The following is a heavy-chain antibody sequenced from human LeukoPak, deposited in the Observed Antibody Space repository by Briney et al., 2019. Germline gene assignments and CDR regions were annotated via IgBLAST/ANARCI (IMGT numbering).Heavy chain of an antibody. Sequence: GASVKVSCKASGGAFNTFAIHWVRQAPGQGLEWMGRIIPILRQSNSAQKFQGTVSITADAFTNTAYMELSSLRSEDSAVHYCATGGAYADAFDIWGQGTLVTVSS. CDR2: IIPILRQS. CDR3: ATGGAYADAFDI. J-gene: IGHJ3*02. V-gene: IGHV1-69*11. D-gene: IGHD5-12*01. CDR1: GGAFNTFA.